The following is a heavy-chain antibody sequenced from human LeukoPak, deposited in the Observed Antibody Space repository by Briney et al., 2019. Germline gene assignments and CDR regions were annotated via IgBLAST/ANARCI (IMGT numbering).Heavy chain of an antibody. Sequence: SVKVSCKASGGTFSSYAISWVRQAPGQGLEWMGGIIPMFGTANYAQKFQGRVTITADESTSTAYMEQSSLKSEDTAVYYCARRHSDYEYYFDYWGQGTLVTVSS. D-gene: IGHD5-12*01. CDR2: IIPMFGTA. J-gene: IGHJ4*02. CDR3: ARRHSDYEYYFDY. V-gene: IGHV1-69*13. CDR1: GGTFSSYA.